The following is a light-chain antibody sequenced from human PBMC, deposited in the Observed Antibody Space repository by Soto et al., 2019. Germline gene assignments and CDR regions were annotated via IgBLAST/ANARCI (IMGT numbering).Light chain of an antibody. V-gene: IGLV1-44*01. CDR1: SSNIGSKT. CDR3: AAWDDSLSGVL. J-gene: IGLJ2*01. CDR2: ANN. Sequence: QSVLTQPPSVSGTPGQRVTISCSGGSSNIGSKTVNWYQQLPGTAPRLLIYANNQRPSGVPDRVSASKSGSSASLAISGLQSADEVGYYCAAWDDSLSGVLFGGGTKVTVL.